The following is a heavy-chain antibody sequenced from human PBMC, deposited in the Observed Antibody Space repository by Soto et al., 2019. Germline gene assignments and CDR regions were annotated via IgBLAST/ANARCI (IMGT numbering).Heavy chain of an antibody. CDR3: ATSPPYSGYDFRNWFDP. V-gene: IGHV1-24*01. Sequence: VASVKVSCKVSGYTLTELSMHWVRQAPGKGLEWMGGFDPEDGETIYAQKFQGRVAMTEDTSTDTAYMELSSLRSEDTAVYYCATSPPYSGYDFRNWFDPWGQGTLVTVSS. CDR1: GYTLTELS. J-gene: IGHJ5*02. D-gene: IGHD5-12*01. CDR2: FDPEDGET.